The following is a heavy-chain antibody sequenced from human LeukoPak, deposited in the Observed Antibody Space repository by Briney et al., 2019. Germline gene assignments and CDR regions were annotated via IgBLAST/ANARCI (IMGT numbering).Heavy chain of an antibody. CDR2: ISYDGANK. CDR3: AKSLGRGNTDSLYSSIWSWFDP. V-gene: IGHV3-30*18. J-gene: IGHJ5*02. CDR1: GFSFSTYG. D-gene: IGHD2-2*01. Sequence: PGTSLRLSCAASGFSFSTYGMHWARQAPGKGLEWVAVISYDGANKFYADSVKGRFTISRDNSKSTLFLQMSSLRAEDTAVYYCAKSLGRGNTDSLYSSIWSWFDPWGQGTLVTVSS.